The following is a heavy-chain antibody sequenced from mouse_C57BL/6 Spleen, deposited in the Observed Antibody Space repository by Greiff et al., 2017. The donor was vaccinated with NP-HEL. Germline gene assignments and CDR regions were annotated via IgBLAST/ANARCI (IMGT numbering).Heavy chain of an antibody. J-gene: IGHJ2*01. V-gene: IGHV5-16*01. Sequence: EVQVVESEGGLVQPGSSMKLSCTASGFTFSDYYMAWVRQVPEKGLEWVANINYDGSSTYYLDSLKSRFIISRDNAKNILYLQMSSLKSEDTAMYYCARDPLPGSYFDYWGQGTTLTVSS. D-gene: IGHD1-1*01. CDR3: ARDPLPGSYFDY. CDR1: GFTFSDYY. CDR2: INYDGSST.